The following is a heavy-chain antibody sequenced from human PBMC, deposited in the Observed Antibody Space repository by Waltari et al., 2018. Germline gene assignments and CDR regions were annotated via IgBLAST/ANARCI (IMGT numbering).Heavy chain of an antibody. D-gene: IGHD3-16*01. Sequence: QVQLVQSGAEVKKPGASVKVSCKASGYTFTSYYMHWVRQAPGQGLEWMGIINASGGSTSYAQKFQGRVTLTRDTPTSTVYMELSSLRSEDTAVYYCARGASLDAFDIWGQGTMVTVSS. CDR2: INASGGST. CDR1: GYTFTSYY. CDR3: ARGASLDAFDI. J-gene: IGHJ3*02. V-gene: IGHV1-46*03.